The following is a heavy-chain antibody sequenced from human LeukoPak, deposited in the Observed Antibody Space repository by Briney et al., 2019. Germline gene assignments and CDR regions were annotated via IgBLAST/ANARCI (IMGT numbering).Heavy chain of an antibody. CDR2: INPNSGGT. CDR3: ARSAHYYDSSGYYGNNWFDP. V-gene: IGHV1-2*02. Sequence: PGASVKVSCKASGGTFSSYAISWVRQAPGQGLEWMGWINPNSGGTNYAQKFQGRVTMTRDTSISTAYMELSRLRSDDTAVYYCARSAHYYDSSGYYGNNWFDPWGQGTLVTVSS. CDR1: GGTFSSYA. J-gene: IGHJ5*02. D-gene: IGHD3-22*01.